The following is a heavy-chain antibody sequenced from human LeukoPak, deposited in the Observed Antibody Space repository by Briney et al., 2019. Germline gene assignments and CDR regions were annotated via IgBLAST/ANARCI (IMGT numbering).Heavy chain of an antibody. D-gene: IGHD3-3*02. CDR3: ASDLHFHLHH. V-gene: IGHV3-7*03. J-gene: IGHJ5*02. Sequence: GGSLRLSCAASGFAFSGYWMSWVRQAPGKGLEWVANINEDGTKKHYLDSVEGRFTISRDNAKNSLYLQMNSLRAEDTAVFYCASDLHFHLHHWGQGTLVTVSS. CDR2: INEDGTKK. CDR1: GFAFSGYW.